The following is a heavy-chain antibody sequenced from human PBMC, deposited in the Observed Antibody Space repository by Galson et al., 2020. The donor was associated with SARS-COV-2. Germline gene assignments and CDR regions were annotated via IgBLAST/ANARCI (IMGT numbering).Heavy chain of an antibody. D-gene: IGHD2-15*01. J-gene: IGHJ4*02. CDR2: ISSSSSYI. Sequence: GESLKISCAASGFTFSSYSMNWVRQAPGKGLEWVSSISSSSSYIYYADSVKGRFTISRDNAKNSLHLQMNSLRAEDTAVYYCARDYAVVTTVAFDYWGQGTLVTVSS. V-gene: IGHV3-21*01. CDR1: GFTFSSYS. CDR3: ARDYAVVTTVAFDY.